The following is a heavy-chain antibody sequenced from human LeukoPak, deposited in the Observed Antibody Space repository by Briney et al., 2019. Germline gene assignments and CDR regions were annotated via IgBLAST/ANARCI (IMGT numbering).Heavy chain of an antibody. V-gene: IGHV3-9*01. CDR2: FYCNGGNI. CDR1: GFTFDDYP. Sequence: PGASLSLSCAASGFTFDDYPLPWVRHPPGKALEGVSGFYCNGGNIVCADCVKGRFTISRDNAQHSLYLQMNSLRAEDTALYYCAKDIGLSVKIRHFDYWAQETLVSVFS. J-gene: IGHJ4*02. CDR3: AKDIGLSVKIRHFDY. D-gene: IGHD3-16*01.